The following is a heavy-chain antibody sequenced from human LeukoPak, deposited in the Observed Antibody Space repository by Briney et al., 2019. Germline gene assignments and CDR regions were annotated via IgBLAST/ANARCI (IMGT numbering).Heavy chain of an antibody. V-gene: IGHV3-53*01. Sequence: GGSLRLSCAASGFSVSTSFMSWVRQAPGKGLEWVSVIYNDGTTYYADSVKGRFTIYRDNPENTLYLQMNTLRAEDTAVYYCTKTGGPWDWGQGTLDTVSS. J-gene: IGHJ4*02. CDR2: IYNDGTT. CDR1: GFSVSTSF. CDR3: TKTGGPWD. D-gene: IGHD7-27*01.